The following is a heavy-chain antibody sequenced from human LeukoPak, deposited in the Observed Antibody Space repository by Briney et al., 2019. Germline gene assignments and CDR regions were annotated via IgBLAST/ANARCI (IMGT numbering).Heavy chain of an antibody. CDR3: ASSVGDSRSSNWFDP. CDR1: GFTFSRYG. CDR2: IWYDGSNK. D-gene: IGHD6-6*01. J-gene: IGHJ5*02. V-gene: IGHV3-33*01. Sequence: PGGSLRLSCAASGFTFSRYGMHWVRQAPGKGLEWVAVIWYDGSNKYYADSVKGRFIISRDNSNNTLYLQMNSLRAEDTAVYYCASSVGDSRSSNWFDPWGQGTLVTVSS.